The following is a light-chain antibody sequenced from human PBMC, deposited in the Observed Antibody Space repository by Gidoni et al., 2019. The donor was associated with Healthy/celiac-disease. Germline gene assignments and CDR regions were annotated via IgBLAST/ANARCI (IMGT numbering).Light chain of an antibody. CDR3: QQYNNWPMT. Sequence: ENVMTQSPATLSVSPGERVTLSCRASQSVSSNLAWYQQKPGQAPRLLIYGASTRATGIPARFSGSGSGTEFTLTISSLQSEDFAVYYCQQYNNWPMTFXQXTKVDIK. CDR2: GAS. V-gene: IGKV3-15*01. CDR1: QSVSSN. J-gene: IGKJ1*01.